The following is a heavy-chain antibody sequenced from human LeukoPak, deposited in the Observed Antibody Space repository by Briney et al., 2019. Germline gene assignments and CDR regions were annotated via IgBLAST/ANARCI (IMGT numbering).Heavy chain of an antibody. CDR3: ARGLRDGYNPQGY. D-gene: IGHD5-24*01. V-gene: IGHV1-69*13. Sequence: SVKVSCKASGYTFTTYAISWVRQAPGQGLEWMGGIIPIFGTANYAQKFQGRVTITADESTSTAYMELSSLRSEDTAVYYCARGLRDGYNPQGYWGQGTLVTVSS. CDR2: IIPIFGTA. J-gene: IGHJ4*02. CDR1: GYTFTTYA.